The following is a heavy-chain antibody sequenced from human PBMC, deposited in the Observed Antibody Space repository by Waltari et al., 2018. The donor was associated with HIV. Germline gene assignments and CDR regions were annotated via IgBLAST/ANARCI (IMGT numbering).Heavy chain of an antibody. V-gene: IGHV3-53*01. CDR3: ATVLVRTSWVITTAPFDY. Sequence: EVQLVESGGDLIQPGGSLRLACATSGFAVINNYMSWARQAPGKGLEWVSLIYSNATTYYADSVKGRFTISRDNSKNTLYLQMNSLRADDTAVYFCATVLVRTSWVITTAPFDYWGQGTLVTVSS. CDR2: IYSNATT. D-gene: IGHD3-22*01. J-gene: IGHJ4*02. CDR1: GFAVINNY.